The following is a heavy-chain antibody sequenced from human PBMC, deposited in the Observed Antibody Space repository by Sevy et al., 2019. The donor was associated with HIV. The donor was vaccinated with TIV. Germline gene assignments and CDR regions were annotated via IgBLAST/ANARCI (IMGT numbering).Heavy chain of an antibody. D-gene: IGHD2-2*01. V-gene: IGHV3-30*02. Sequence: GGSLRLSCAASGFTFSTYGMHWVRQAPGKGLEWVAFIRFDGTIKYYTDSVKDRSTISRDNSKNTLYLQMNSLRAEDTAVYFCAKVLHIVVVPAAIDYYYGMDVWGQGTTVTVSS. CDR1: GFTFSTYG. J-gene: IGHJ6*02. CDR3: AKVLHIVVVPAAIDYYYGMDV. CDR2: IRFDGTIK.